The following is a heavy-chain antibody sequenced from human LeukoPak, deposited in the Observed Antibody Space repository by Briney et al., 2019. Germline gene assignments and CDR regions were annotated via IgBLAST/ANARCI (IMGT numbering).Heavy chain of an antibody. CDR2: IYSGGST. CDR3: AKDILTGPFDY. V-gene: IGHV3-53*01. Sequence: GGSLRLSCAASGFTVSSNYMSWVRQAPGKGLEWVSVIYSGGSTYYADSVKGRFTISRDNSKNTLYLQMNSLRAEDTAVYYCAKDILTGPFDYWGQGTLVTVSS. D-gene: IGHD3-9*01. J-gene: IGHJ4*02. CDR1: GFTVSSNY.